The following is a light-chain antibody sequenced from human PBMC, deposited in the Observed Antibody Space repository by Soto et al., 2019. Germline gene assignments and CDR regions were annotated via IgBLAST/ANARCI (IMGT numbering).Light chain of an antibody. CDR1: QSVSSSY. V-gene: IGKV3-20*01. Sequence: EIVLTQSPGTLSLSPGERATLSCRASQSVSSSYLAWYQQKPGQAPRLRIYGASSMATGIPDRFSGSGSGKDLTLTISRLEAEDVAVYYCQQYVSSPVWTCSQGTKAPIK. CDR3: QQYVSSPVWT. CDR2: GAS. J-gene: IGKJ1*01.